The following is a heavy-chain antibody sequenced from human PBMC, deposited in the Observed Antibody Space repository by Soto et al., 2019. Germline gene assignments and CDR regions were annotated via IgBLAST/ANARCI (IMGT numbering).Heavy chain of an antibody. J-gene: IGHJ4*02. CDR3: ARDRLDGEGIDN. CDR1: GGSISSYY. CDR2: ISYSGST. V-gene: IGHV4-59*01. Sequence: QVQLQESGPGLVKPSETLSLTCTVSGGSISSYYWSWIRQPPGKGLEWIGYISYSGSTNYNPSLRSRVTISVDTSKNQFSLKLSSVTAADTAVYYCARDRLDGEGIDNWGQGTLVTVSS. D-gene: IGHD4-17*01.